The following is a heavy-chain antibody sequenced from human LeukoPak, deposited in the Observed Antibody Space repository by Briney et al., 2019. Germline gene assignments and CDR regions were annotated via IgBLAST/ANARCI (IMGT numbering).Heavy chain of an antibody. CDR3: ARGPYRMEVTTVYYYYMDV. CDR2: IIPLFGTV. J-gene: IGHJ6*03. Sequence: SVKVSCKASGDSFSSYAISWVRQAPGQGLEWMGGIIPLFGTVNYGQTLQGRVTIAADKSASIAYMELSSLRSEDTAVYYCARGPYRMEVTTVYYYYMDVWGEGTTVTVSS. D-gene: IGHD4-11*01. V-gene: IGHV1-69*06. CDR1: GDSFSSYA.